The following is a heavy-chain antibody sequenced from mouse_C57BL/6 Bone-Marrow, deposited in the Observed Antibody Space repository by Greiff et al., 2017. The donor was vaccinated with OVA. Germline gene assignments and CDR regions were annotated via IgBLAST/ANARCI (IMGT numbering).Heavy chain of an antibody. J-gene: IGHJ2*01. Sequence: EVKLMESGGGLVQPGGSMKLSCVASGFTFSNYWMNWVRQSPEKGLEWVAQIRLKSDNYATHYAESVKGRFTISRDDSKSSVYLQMNNLRAEDTGIYYCTILLRYYFDYWGQGTTLTVSS. D-gene: IGHD1-1*01. CDR3: TILLRYYFDY. CDR2: IRLKSDNYAT. CDR1: GFTFSNYW. V-gene: IGHV6-3*01.